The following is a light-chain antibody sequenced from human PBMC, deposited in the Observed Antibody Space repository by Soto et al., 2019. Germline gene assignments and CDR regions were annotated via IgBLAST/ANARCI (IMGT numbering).Light chain of an antibody. V-gene: IGKV3-15*01. CDR1: QSVSNN. CDR3: QQRNIWPPVT. J-gene: IGKJ5*01. Sequence: EIVMSQSPATLSVSPGERATLSCRASQSVSNNLAWYQQKPGQAPRLLIYGASTRATGIPARFSGSGSETEFTLTISSLQSEDSAVYYCQQRNIWPPVTFGHGTRLEIK. CDR2: GAS.